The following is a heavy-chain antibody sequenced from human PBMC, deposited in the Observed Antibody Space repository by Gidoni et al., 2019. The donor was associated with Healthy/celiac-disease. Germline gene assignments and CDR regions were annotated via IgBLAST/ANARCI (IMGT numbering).Heavy chain of an antibody. J-gene: IGHJ4*02. CDR1: GFTFSSYA. CDR2: IRGSGGST. Sequence: EVQLLESGGGLVQPGGSLRLSCAASGFTFSSYANSWVRQAPGKGLEWVLAIRGSGGSTYYADSVKGRFTISRDNSKNTLYLQMNSLRAEDTAVYYCAKVCYDFWSGYYRPQYYFDYWGQGTLVTVSS. D-gene: IGHD3-3*01. V-gene: IGHV3-23*01. CDR3: AKVCYDFWSGYYRPQYYFDY.